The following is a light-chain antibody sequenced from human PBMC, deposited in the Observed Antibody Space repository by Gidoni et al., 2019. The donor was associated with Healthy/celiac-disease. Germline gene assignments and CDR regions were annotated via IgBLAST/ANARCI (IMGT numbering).Light chain of an antibody. Sequence: DIVMTQSPLSLPVTPGEPASIPCRSSQSLLHSNGYNYLDWYLQKPGQSPQLLIYWGSNRASGVPDRFSGSGSGTDFTLKISRVEAEDVGVYYCMQALQIWTFGQGTKVEIK. J-gene: IGKJ1*01. CDR2: WGS. CDR3: MQALQIWT. V-gene: IGKV2-28*01. CDR1: QSLLHSNGYNY.